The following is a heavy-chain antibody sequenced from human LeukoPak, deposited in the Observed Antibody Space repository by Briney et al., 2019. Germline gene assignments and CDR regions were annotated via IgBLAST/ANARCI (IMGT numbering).Heavy chain of an antibody. CDR2: IKQDGSEK. D-gene: IGHD3-22*01. Sequence: GGSLRLSCAASGFTFSSYWMSWVRQAPGKGLEWVANIKQDGSEKYYVDSVKGRFTISRDNAKNSLYLQMNSLRAEDTAVYYCARDPVSEGYYYDSSRSYYYGMDVWGQGTTVPVSS. V-gene: IGHV3-7*01. CDR3: ARDPVSEGYYYDSSRSYYYGMDV. CDR1: GFTFSSYW. J-gene: IGHJ6*02.